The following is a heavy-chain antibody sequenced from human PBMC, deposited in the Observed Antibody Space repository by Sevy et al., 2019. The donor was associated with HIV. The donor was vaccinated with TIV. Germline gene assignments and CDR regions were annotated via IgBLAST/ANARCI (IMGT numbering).Heavy chain of an antibody. V-gene: IGHV4-34*01. J-gene: IGHJ5*02. CDR3: ARVEWLANWFDP. CDR2: INHSGST. Sequence: SETLSLTCAVYGGSFSGYYWSRIRQPPGKGLEWIGEINHSGSTNYNPSLKSRVTISVDTSKNQFSLKLSSVTAADTAVYYCARVEWLANWFDPWGQGTLVTVSS. CDR1: GGSFSGYY. D-gene: IGHD6-19*01.